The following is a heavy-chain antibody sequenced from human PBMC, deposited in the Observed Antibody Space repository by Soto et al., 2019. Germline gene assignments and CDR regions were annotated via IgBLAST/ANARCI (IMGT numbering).Heavy chain of an antibody. Sequence: QGQLVQSGAEVKKPGSSVKFSCKTSGGLFRVFSFNWVRQAPGQGLEWMGGVLPITGSTDYAQKFQGRLTITAERSTSTSYMELSRLTYDDTANYYCATIRVRGGPLRFEDGGQGTLISVSS. CDR3: ATIRVRGGPLRFED. V-gene: IGHV1-69*01. CDR1: GGLFRVFS. CDR2: VLPITGST. J-gene: IGHJ1*01. D-gene: IGHD4-17*01.